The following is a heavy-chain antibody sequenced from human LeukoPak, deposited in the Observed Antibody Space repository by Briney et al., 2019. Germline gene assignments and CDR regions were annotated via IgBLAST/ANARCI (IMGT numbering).Heavy chain of an antibody. CDR2: FYSGGST. CDR3: ARQRDRYYFDY. J-gene: IGHJ4*02. V-gene: IGHV3-66*02. D-gene: IGHD1-14*01. Sequence: GGSLRLSCAASGFTVNSDYMSWVPQAPGKGLEWVSVFYSGGSTYYADSVKGRFTISRDNSKNTLYLQMNSLRAEDTAVYYCARQRDRYYFDYWGQGTLVTVSS. CDR1: GFTVNSDY.